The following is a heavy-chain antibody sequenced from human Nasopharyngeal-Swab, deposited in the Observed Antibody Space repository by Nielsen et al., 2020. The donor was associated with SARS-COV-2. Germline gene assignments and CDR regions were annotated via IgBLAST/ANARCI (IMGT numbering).Heavy chain of an antibody. D-gene: IGHD4-11*01. V-gene: IGHV3-11*01. CDR3: ARDSTYSNYVSYYYGMDV. CDR2: ISGTGDTV. J-gene: IGHJ6*02. Sequence: GESLKISCAASAFTFGNYYMTWIRQAPGKGLEWVSYISGTGDTVYYADSVKGRFTISRDNAKNSLYLQMNSLRAEDTAVYYCARDSTYSNYVSYYYGMDVWGQGTTVTVSS. CDR1: AFTFGNYY.